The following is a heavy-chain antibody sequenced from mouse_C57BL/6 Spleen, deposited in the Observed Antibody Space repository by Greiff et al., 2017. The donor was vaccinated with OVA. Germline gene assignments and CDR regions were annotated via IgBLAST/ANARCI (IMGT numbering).Heavy chain of an antibody. D-gene: IGHD2-3*01. J-gene: IGHJ4*01. CDR3: ARGGHNDGYYNYAMDY. V-gene: IGHV1-47*01. CDR1: GYTFTTYP. CDR2: FHPYNDDT. Sequence: QVQLQQSGAELVKPGASVKMSCKASGYTFTTYPIEWMKQNHGKSLEWIGNFHPYNDDTKYNEKFKGKATLTVEKSSSTVYLELSRLTSDDSAVYYCARGGHNDGYYNYAMDYWGQGTSVTVSS.